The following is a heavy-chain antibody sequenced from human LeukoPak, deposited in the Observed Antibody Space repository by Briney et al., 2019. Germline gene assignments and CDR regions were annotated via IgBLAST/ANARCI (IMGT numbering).Heavy chain of an antibody. V-gene: IGHV1-18*01. CDR1: GYTFTSYG. J-gene: IGHJ5*02. CDR3: ARDGGGVVPAALDP. CDR2: ISAYNGNT. Sequence: GASVKISCKASGYTFTSYGISWVRQAPGQGLEWMGWISAYNGNTNYAQKLQGRVTMTTDTSTSTAYMELRSLRSDDTAVYYCARDGGGVVPAALDPWGQGTLVTVSS. D-gene: IGHD2-2*01.